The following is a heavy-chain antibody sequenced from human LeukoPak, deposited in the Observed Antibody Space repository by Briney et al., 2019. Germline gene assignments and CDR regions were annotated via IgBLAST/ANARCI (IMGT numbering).Heavy chain of an antibody. V-gene: IGHV3-74*01. CDR1: GFTFSDYC. CDR3: VRGQTIDY. Sequence: GGSLRLSCAVSGFTFSDYCMYLVRQAPGKGLVWVSRIKSDGTGILYADFVEGRFTISRDNAKNVLYMQMTRLRDEDTAVYYCVRGQTIDYWGQGTLVTVSS. CDR2: IKSDGTGI. J-gene: IGHJ4*02.